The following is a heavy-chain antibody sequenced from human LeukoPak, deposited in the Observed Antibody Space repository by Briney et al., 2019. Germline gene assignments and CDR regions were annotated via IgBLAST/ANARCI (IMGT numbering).Heavy chain of an antibody. CDR3: ARAVLLGTDFDY. J-gene: IGHJ4*02. CDR1: GYTFTGYY. CDR2: INPNSGGT. Sequence: ASVKDTCKASGYTFTGYYMHWVRQAPGKELEWMGWINPNSGGTNYAQKFQGRVTMTRDTSISTAYMELSRLRSDDTAVYYCARAVLLGTDFDYWGQGTLVSISS. V-gene: IGHV1-2*02. D-gene: IGHD5-18*01.